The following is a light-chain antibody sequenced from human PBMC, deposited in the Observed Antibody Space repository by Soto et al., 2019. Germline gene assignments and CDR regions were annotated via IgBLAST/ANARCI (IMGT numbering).Light chain of an antibody. CDR3: MQNTHWPFT. CDR1: QSLVYSDGNTY. V-gene: IGKV2-30*01. CDR2: KVS. Sequence: DVVMTQSPLSLPVTLGQSASISCRSSQSLVYSDGNTYLSWFQQRPGQSPRRLIYKVSNRDSGVPDRFSGSGSGTDFTLKISRVEAEDVGVYYCMQNTHWPFTFGPGTKVDIK. J-gene: IGKJ3*01.